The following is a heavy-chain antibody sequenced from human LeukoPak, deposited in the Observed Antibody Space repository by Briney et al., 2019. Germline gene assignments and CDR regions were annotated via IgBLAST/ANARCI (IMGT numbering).Heavy chain of an antibody. CDR2: INPNSGGT. V-gene: IGHV1-2*02. J-gene: IGHJ6*02. CDR3: ARRNYDSSGYKHYGMDV. CDR1: GYTFTAYY. D-gene: IGHD3-22*01. Sequence: ASVKVSCKASGYTFTAYYMHWVRQAPGQGLEWMGWINPNSGGTNSSQKFQDRVTLTRDTSISTAYMELGSLRSDDTAIYYCARRNYDSSGYKHYGMDVWGQGTTVTVSS.